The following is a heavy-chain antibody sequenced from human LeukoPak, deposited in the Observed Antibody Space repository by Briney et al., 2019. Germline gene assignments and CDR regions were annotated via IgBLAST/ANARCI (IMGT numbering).Heavy chain of an antibody. J-gene: IGHJ4*02. D-gene: IGHD2-15*01. V-gene: IGHV3-23*01. CDR3: AKYAVVGTPFFDY. CDR2: ISDSGDST. Sequence: PGGSLRLSCAASGFTFSSHATSWVRQAPGKGLEWVSAISDSGDSTYYADSVKGRFTISRDNSKNTLYLQMSSLRAEDTAVYYCAKYAVVGTPFFDYWGQGTLVTISS. CDR1: GFTFSSHA.